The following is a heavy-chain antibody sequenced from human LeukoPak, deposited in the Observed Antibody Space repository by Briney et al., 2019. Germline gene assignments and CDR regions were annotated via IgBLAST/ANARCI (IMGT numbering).Heavy chain of an antibody. CDR3: AKDFDYGDYFDY. D-gene: IGHD4-17*01. J-gene: IGHJ4*02. Sequence: GRSLRLSCAASGFTFSSYGMHRVRQAPGKGLEWVAVISYDGSNKYYADSVKGRFTISRDNSKNTLYLQMSSLRAEDAAVYYCAKDFDYGDYFDYWGQGTLVTVSS. CDR2: ISYDGSNK. CDR1: GFTFSSYG. V-gene: IGHV3-30*18.